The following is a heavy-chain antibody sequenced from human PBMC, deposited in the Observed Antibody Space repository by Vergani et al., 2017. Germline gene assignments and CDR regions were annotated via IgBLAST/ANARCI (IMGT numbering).Heavy chain of an antibody. D-gene: IGHD4-23*01. J-gene: IGHJ4*02. V-gene: IGHV3-21*01. CDR3: ARDGGGNGDFDY. Sequence: EVQLVESGGGLVKPGGSLRLSCAASGFTFSSYSMNWVRQAPGKGLGWVSSISSSSSYIYYADSVKGRFTISRDNAKNSLYLQMNSLRAEDTAVYYCARDGGGNGDFDYWGQGTLVTVSS. CDR1: GFTFSSYS. CDR2: ISSSSSYI.